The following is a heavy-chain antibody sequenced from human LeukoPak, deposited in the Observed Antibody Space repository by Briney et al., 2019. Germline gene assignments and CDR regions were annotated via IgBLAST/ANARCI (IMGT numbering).Heavy chain of an antibody. D-gene: IGHD3-10*01. CDR1: GFTFSSYA. Sequence: GGSLRLSCAASGFTFSSYAMHWVRQAPGKGLEWVAVISYDGSNKYYADSVKGRFTISRDNSKNTLYLQMNSLRAEDTAVYYCASTYGPPDVGELYFGYWGQGTLVTVSS. V-gene: IGHV3-30-3*01. J-gene: IGHJ4*02. CDR2: ISYDGSNK. CDR3: ASTYGPPDVGELYFGY.